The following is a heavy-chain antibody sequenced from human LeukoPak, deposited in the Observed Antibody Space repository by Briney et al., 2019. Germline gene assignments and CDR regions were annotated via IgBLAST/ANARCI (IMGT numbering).Heavy chain of an antibody. J-gene: IGHJ4*02. V-gene: IGHV4-31*03. CDR1: GGSISSGGYY. CDR3: ATSSSGYYYVGY. D-gene: IGHD3-22*01. CDR2: IYYSGST. Sequence: PSQTPSLTCTVSGGSISSGGYYWRWIRQHPGKGLEWIGYIYYSGSTYYNPSLKSRVTISVDTSKNQFSLKLSSVTAADTAVYYCATSSSGYYYVGYWGQGTLVTVSS.